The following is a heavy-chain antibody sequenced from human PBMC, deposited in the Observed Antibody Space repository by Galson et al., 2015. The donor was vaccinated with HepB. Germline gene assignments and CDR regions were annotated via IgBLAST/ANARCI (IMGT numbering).Heavy chain of an antibody. Sequence: VKVSCKASGYTFTGYYMHWVRQAPGQGLEWMGWINPNSGGTNYAQKFQGWVTMTRDASISTAYMELSRLRSDDTAVYYCARAVGATMTNFDYWGQGTLVTVSS. CDR3: ARAVGATMTNFDY. CDR1: GYTFTGYY. D-gene: IGHD1-26*01. CDR2: INPNSGGT. V-gene: IGHV1-2*04. J-gene: IGHJ4*02.